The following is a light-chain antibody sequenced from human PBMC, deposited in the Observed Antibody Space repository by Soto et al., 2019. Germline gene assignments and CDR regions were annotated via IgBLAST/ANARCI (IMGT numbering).Light chain of an antibody. CDR2: SAS. CDR3: QQTYRLPWT. J-gene: IGKJ1*01. CDR1: QTISYD. V-gene: IGKV1-39*01. Sequence: DIQITQSPSSLSASVGDRVTIACRASQTISYDVNWYQQKPGKAPMLLIYSASSLQSGVPSRFSGSGSGTDLTLTINSLQPEDFATYICQQTYRLPWTFGQGTKVDIK.